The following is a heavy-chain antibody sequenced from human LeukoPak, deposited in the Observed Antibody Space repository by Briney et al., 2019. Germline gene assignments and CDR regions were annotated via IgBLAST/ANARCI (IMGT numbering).Heavy chain of an antibody. CDR1: GFTFSSYS. J-gene: IGHJ4*02. CDR3: ARSVYYDSSGPPGDFDY. CDR2: ISSSSSYI. V-gene: IGHV3-21*01. Sequence: NPGGSLRLSCAASGFTFSSYSMAWVRQAPGKGLEWVSSISSSSSYIYYADSVKGRFTISRDNAKNSLYLQMNSLRAEDTAVYYCARSVYYDSSGPPGDFDYWGQGTLVTVSS. D-gene: IGHD3-22*01.